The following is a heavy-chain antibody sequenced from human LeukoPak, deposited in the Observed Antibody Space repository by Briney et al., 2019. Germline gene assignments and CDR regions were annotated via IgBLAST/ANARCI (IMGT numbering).Heavy chain of an antibody. CDR2: IYYSGST. CDR3: ARQVSTDGYNPAANYFDY. V-gene: IGHV4-59*08. Sequence: PSETLSLTCTVSGGSISSHYWSWIRQPPGKGLEWIGYIYYSGSTNYNPSLKSRVTISVDTSKNQFSLKLSSVTAADTAVYYCARQVSTDGYNPAANYFDYWGQETLVTVSS. J-gene: IGHJ4*02. CDR1: GGSISSHY. D-gene: IGHD5-24*01.